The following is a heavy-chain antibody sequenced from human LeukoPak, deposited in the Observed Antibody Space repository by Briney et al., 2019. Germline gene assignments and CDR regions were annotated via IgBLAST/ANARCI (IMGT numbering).Heavy chain of an antibody. V-gene: IGHV4-59*01. CDR2: IYSSGST. CDR1: GGSISSYY. J-gene: IGHJ4*02. CDR3: ARLGEIFGVVQRDY. Sequence: SETLSLTCTVSGGSISSYYWSWIRQPPGKGLEWIGYIYSSGSTNYNPSLKSRVTISVDTSKNQFSLKLSSMTAADTAVYYCARLGEIFGVVQRDYWGQGTLVTVSS. D-gene: IGHD3-3*01.